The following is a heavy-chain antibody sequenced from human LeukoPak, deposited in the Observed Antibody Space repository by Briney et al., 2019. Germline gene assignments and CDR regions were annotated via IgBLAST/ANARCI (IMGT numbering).Heavy chain of an antibody. Sequence: GASVKVSCKASGYTFTSYGISWVRQAPGQGLEWMGWISAYNGNTNYAQKLQGRVTMTTHTSTSTAYMELRSLRSDDTAVYYCARVITMVRGPNRHFDYWGQGTLVTVSS. CDR2: ISAYNGNT. J-gene: IGHJ4*02. D-gene: IGHD3-10*01. CDR3: ARVITMVRGPNRHFDY. CDR1: GYTFTSYG. V-gene: IGHV1-18*04.